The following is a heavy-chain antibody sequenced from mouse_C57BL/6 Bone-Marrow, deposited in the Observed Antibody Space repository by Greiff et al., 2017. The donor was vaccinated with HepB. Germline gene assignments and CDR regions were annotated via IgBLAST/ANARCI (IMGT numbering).Heavy chain of an antibody. D-gene: IGHD2-5*01. CDR3: ARTLYYSTYYFDY. Sequence: QVQLKQPGAELVKPGASVKLSCKASGYTFTSYWMQWVKQRPGQGLEWIGEIDPSDSYTNYNQKFKGKATLTVDTSSSTAYMQLSSLTSEDSAVYYCARTLYYSTYYFDYWGQGTTLTVSS. J-gene: IGHJ2*01. CDR1: GYTFTSYW. V-gene: IGHV1-50*01. CDR2: IDPSDSYT.